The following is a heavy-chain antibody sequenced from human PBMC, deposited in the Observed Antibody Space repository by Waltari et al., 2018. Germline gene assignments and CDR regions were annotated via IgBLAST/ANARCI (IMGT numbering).Heavy chain of an antibody. CDR1: GFTFSSYV. Sequence: QVHLVESGGGVVQPGRSLRLSCAASGFTFSSYVMHWVRQAPGKGLEWVACILYDGRNKYYADSVNGRIPLSRDTSKNTLYLQMNSLRAEDTAVDYCARDAEQQLYYYGMDVWGQGTTVTVSS. V-gene: IGHV3-30*04. CDR2: ILYDGRNK. CDR3: ARDAEQQLYYYGMDV. D-gene: IGHD6-13*01. J-gene: IGHJ6*02.